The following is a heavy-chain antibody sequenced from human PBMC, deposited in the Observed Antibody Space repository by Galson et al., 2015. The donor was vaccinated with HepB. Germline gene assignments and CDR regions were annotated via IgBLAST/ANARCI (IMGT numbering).Heavy chain of an antibody. CDR1: GFTVSSNY. J-gene: IGHJ4*02. Sequence: SLRLSCAASGFTVSSNYISWVRQAPEKGLEWVSVIYSGGSTYYADSVKGRFTISRDNSKNTLYLQMNSLRAEDTAVYYCAREDGGNSGDYWGQGTLVTVSS. CDR3: AREDGGNSGDY. V-gene: IGHV3-53*01. CDR2: IYSGGST. D-gene: IGHD4-23*01.